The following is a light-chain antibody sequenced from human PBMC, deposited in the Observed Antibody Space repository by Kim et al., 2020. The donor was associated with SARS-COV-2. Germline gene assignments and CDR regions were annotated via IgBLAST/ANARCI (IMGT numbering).Light chain of an antibody. CDR2: EDY. Sequence: GGTVTISCTRSSGTFASSYVQWFQQRSGSVPTTVIFEDYQRPSGVPDRFSGSVDSSSNSASLTISGLKTEDEGNYYCQSYDDTTVVFGGGTQLTVL. V-gene: IGLV6-57*03. J-gene: IGLJ2*01. CDR3: QSYDDTTVV. CDR1: SGTFASSY.